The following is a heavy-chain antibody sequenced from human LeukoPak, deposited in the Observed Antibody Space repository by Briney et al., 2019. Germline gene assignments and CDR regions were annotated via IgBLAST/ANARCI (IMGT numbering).Heavy chain of an antibody. J-gene: IGHJ4*02. CDR3: ARDLGADY. D-gene: IGHD3-10*01. Sequence: SETLSLTCTVSGGSISGYYWSWIRQPPGKGLEWIGYIYYRGSTNYNPSLKSRVTISVDTSKNQFSLKLISVTAADTAVYYCARDLGADYWGQGTLVTVSS. CDR2: IYYRGST. CDR1: GGSISGYY. V-gene: IGHV4-59*01.